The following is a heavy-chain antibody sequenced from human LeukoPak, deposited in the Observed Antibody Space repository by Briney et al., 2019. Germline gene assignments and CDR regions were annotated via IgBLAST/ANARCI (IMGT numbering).Heavy chain of an antibody. Sequence: GGSLRLSCAASGFTFSTYKMHWVRQAPGKGLEWVSFIDSGGPTIHYADSVKGRFTISRDNSKNALFLQMNSLRAEDTAVYYCAKDRDEGFGELLPVVFDYWGQGTRVTVSS. V-gene: IGHV3-48*03. D-gene: IGHD3-10*01. CDR3: AKDRDEGFGELLPVVFDY. CDR1: GFTFSTYK. CDR2: IDSGGPTI. J-gene: IGHJ4*02.